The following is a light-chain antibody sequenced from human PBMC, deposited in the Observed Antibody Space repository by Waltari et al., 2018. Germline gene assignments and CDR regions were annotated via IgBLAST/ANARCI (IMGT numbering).Light chain of an antibody. CDR2: EDI. Sequence: SSELTQPPSVSVSPGETARITCPGDALPQKYAYWYQQRSGQAPVLVIYEDIKRPSGIPERFSGSSSGTMATLTISGAQVEDEGDYYCYSTDSSGNERVFGGGTKLTVL. CDR3: YSTDSSGNERV. J-gene: IGLJ3*02. CDR1: ALPQKY. V-gene: IGLV3-10*01.